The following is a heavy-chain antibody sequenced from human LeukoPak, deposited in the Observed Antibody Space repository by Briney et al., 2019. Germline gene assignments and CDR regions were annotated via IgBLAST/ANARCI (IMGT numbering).Heavy chain of an antibody. D-gene: IGHD3-16*01. V-gene: IGHV1-24*01. CDR3: AAGSVMDADYLDY. J-gene: IGHJ4*02. CDR1: GFTLTQIS. CDR2: FEPEDGKT. Sequence: ASVTVSCKVSGFTLTQISIHWVRQAPGKGLEWMGGFEPEDGKTFYAQKFQGRVTMTEDTPTDTAYMELSSLRSEDTAVYFCAAGSVMDADYLDYWGQGTLVTVSS.